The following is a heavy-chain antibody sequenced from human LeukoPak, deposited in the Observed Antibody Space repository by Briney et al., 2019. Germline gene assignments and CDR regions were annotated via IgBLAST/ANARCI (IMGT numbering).Heavy chain of an antibody. CDR3: ARDQAIVVVVSGGPNWFDP. CDR1: GYTFTGYY. J-gene: IGHJ5*02. V-gene: IGHV1-2*06. Sequence: ASVKVSCKASGYTFTGYYMHWVRQAPGQGLEWMGRINPNSGGTNYAQKFQGRVTMTRDTSISTAYMELSRLRSDDTAVYYCARDQAIVVVVSGGPNWFDPWGQGTLVTVSS. D-gene: IGHD2-2*01. CDR2: INPNSGGT.